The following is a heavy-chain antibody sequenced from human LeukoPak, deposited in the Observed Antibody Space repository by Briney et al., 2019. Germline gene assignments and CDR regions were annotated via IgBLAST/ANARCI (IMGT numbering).Heavy chain of an antibody. CDR2: INHSGST. Sequence: SETLSLTCAVYGGSFSGYYWSWIRQPPGKGLEWIGEINHSGSTNYNPSLKSRVTISVDTSKNQFSLKLSSVTAADTAVYYCARGGAARPLYYYYYYMDVWSKGTTVTVSS. D-gene: IGHD6-6*01. CDR3: ARGGAARPLYYYYYYMDV. J-gene: IGHJ6*03. V-gene: IGHV4-34*01. CDR1: GGSFSGYY.